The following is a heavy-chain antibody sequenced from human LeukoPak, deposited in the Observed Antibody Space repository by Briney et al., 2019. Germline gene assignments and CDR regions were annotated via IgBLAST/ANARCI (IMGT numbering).Heavy chain of an antibody. V-gene: IGHV3-20*04. CDR2: INWNGGST. CDR3: ARGRAIVAVPAPDAFDI. Sequence: GGSLRLSCAASGFTFDDYGMSWVRQAPGKGLEWVSGINWNGGSTGYADSVKGRFTSSRDNAKNSLYLQMNSLRAEDTALYYCARGRAIVAVPAPDAFDIWGQGTMVTVSS. D-gene: IGHD2-2*01. J-gene: IGHJ3*02. CDR1: GFTFDDYG.